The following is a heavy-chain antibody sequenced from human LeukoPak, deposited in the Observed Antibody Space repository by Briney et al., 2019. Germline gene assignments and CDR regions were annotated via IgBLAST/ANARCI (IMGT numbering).Heavy chain of an antibody. CDR3: ARLYTVYCSSTSCPPDY. CDR2: ISAYNGNT. J-gene: IGHJ4*02. Sequence: ASVKVSCKASGYTFTSYGISWVRQAPGQGLDWMGWISAYNGNTNYAQKLQGRVTMTTDTSTSTAYMELRSLRSDDTAVYYCARLYTVYCSSTSCPPDYWGQGTLVTVSS. CDR1: GYTFTSYG. D-gene: IGHD2-2*01. V-gene: IGHV1-18*01.